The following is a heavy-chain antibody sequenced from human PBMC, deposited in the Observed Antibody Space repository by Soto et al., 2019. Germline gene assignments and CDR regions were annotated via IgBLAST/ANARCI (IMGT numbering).Heavy chain of an antibody. V-gene: IGHV3-30*18. D-gene: IGHD3-22*01. Sequence: QVQLVQSGAEVKKPGSSVKVSCKASGGTFSSYGMHWVRQAPGKGLEWVAVISYDGSNKYYADSVKGRFTISRDNSKNTLYLQMNSLRAEDTAVYYCAKDKDSSGSLYYGMDVWGQGTTVTVSS. CDR1: GGTFSSYG. CDR2: ISYDGSNK. CDR3: AKDKDSSGSLYYGMDV. J-gene: IGHJ6*02.